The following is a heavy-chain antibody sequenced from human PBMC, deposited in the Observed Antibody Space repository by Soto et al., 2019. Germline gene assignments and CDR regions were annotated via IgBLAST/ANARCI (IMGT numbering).Heavy chain of an antibody. Sequence: SETLSLTCTVSGGSISSGDYYWSWIRQPPGKGLEWIGYIYYSGSTYYNPSLKSRVTISVDTSKNQFSLKLSSVTAADTAVYYCASYSWFGEPYQFGYWGQGTLVTVSS. V-gene: IGHV4-30-4*01. CDR2: IYYSGST. CDR3: ASYSWFGEPYQFGY. D-gene: IGHD3-10*01. J-gene: IGHJ4*02. CDR1: GGSISSGDYY.